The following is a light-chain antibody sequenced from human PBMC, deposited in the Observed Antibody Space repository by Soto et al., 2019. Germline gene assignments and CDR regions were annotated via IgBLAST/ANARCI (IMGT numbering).Light chain of an antibody. CDR3: QQYGSSPRT. CDR2: GSS. CDR1: QSVSSSY. V-gene: IGKV3-20*01. Sequence: EIVLTQSPGALSLSPGERATLSCGASQSVSSSYLAWYQQKPGQAPRLLIYGSSTGTTGVPDRCSGSGSGTVFILTSSILDPEYFAEYYCQQYGSSPRTFGQGNKVEIK. J-gene: IGKJ1*01.